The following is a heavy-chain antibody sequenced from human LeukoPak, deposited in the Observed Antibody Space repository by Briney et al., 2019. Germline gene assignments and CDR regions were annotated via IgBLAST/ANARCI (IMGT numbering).Heavy chain of an antibody. CDR3: ARDQRFRSYYYDSSGYPTPPGWFDP. Sequence: SVKVSCKASGGTFSSYAISWVRQAPGQGLEWMGGIIPIFGTANYAQKFQGRVTITADESTSTAYMELSSLRSEDTAVYYCARDQRFRSYYYDSSGYPTPPGWFDPWGQGTLVTVSS. D-gene: IGHD3-22*01. CDR1: GGTFSSYA. V-gene: IGHV1-69*01. J-gene: IGHJ5*02. CDR2: IIPIFGTA.